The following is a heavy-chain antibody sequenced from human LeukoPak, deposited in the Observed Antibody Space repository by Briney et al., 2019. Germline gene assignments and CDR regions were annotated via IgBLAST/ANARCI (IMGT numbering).Heavy chain of an antibody. CDR2: IGGSGAGT. V-gene: IGHV3-23*01. Sequence: PGGSLRLSCAASGFTFSGYAMSWVRQAPGMGLEWVSTIGGSGAGTYYADSVKGRFTISRDNSKNTLYLQMNSLRAEDTAVYYCAKSFRQIRGSSPWGQGTLVTVSS. J-gene: IGHJ5*02. CDR3: AKSFRQIRGSSP. D-gene: IGHD1-26*01. CDR1: GFTFSGYA.